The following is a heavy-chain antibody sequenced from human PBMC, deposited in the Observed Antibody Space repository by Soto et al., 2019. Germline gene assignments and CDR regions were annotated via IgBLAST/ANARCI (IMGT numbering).Heavy chain of an antibody. Sequence: QVQLVQSGAEVKKPGSSVKVSCKASGGTFSSYTISWVRQAPGQGLEWMGRIIPILGIANYAQKFQGRVTITADKSTSTAHRELSSLRSEDTAVYYCAREEGEGIAAAGYYYYYGMDVWGQGTTVTVSS. D-gene: IGHD6-13*01. CDR3: AREEGEGIAAAGYYYYYGMDV. CDR1: GGTFSSYT. V-gene: IGHV1-69*08. J-gene: IGHJ6*02. CDR2: IIPILGIA.